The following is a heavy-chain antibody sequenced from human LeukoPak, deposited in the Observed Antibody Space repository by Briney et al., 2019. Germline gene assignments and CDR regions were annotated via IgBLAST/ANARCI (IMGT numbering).Heavy chain of an antibody. Sequence: SETLSLTCAVYGGSFSGYYWSWIRQPPGKGLEWIGEINHSGSTNYNPSLKGRVTISVDTSKNQFSLKLSSVTAADTAVYYCARCPIAVAPLYYFDYWGQGTMVTVSP. CDR3: ARCPIAVAPLYYFDY. CDR1: GGSFSGYY. V-gene: IGHV4-34*01. D-gene: IGHD6-19*01. CDR2: INHSGST. J-gene: IGHJ4*02.